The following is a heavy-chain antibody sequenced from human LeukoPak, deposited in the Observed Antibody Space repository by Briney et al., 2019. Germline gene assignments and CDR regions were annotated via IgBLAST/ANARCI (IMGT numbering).Heavy chain of an antibody. CDR1: GGSFSGHY. V-gene: IGHV4-34*01. D-gene: IGHD3-10*02. Sequence: SETLSLTCAVYGGSFSGHYWSWIRQPPGKGLEWIGEINHSGSTNYNPSLKSRVTISVDTSKNQFSLKLTSVTAADTAVYYCARDVSSAQYYFDYWGQGILVTVSS. J-gene: IGHJ4*02. CDR2: INHSGST. CDR3: ARDVSSAQYYFDY.